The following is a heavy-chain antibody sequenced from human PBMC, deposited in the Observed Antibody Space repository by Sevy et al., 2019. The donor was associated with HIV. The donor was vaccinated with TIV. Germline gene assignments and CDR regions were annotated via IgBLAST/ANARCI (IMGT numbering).Heavy chain of an antibody. D-gene: IGHD4-17*01. CDR1: GGSISSYY. CDR2: IYYSGST. CDR3: ARGGDYADYDSLFDY. J-gene: IGHJ4*02. V-gene: IGHV4-59*01. Sequence: SETLSLTCTVSGGSISSYYWSWIRQPPGKGLEWIGYIYYSGSTNYNPSLKSRVTISVDMSKNQFSLKLSSVTAADTAVYYRARGGDYADYDSLFDYWGQGTLVTVSS.